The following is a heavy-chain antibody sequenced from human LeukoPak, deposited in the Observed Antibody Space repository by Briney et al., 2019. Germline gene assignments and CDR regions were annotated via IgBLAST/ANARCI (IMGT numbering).Heavy chain of an antibody. CDR1: GYSFTSYW. D-gene: IGHD3-3*01. J-gene: IGHJ6*02. V-gene: IGHV5-51*01. CDR3: ARAQAFTIFGVVMPYGMDV. Sequence: GESLKIPCKGSGYSFTSYWIGWVRQMPGKGLEWMGIIYPGDSDTRYSPSFQGQVTISADKSISTAYLQWSSLKASDTAMYYCARAQAFTIFGVVMPYGMDVWGQGTTVTVSS. CDR2: IYPGDSDT.